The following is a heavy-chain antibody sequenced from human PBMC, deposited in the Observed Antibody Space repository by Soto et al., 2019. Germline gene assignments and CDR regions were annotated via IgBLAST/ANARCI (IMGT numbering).Heavy chain of an antibody. J-gene: IGHJ6*02. CDR3: ARAKNIGMDV. V-gene: IGHV6-1*01. CDR2: TYYRSKWYY. Sequence: SQTLSLTCVISGDSVSSDSAVWNWIRLSPSRGLEWLGRTYYRSKWYYDYATSLESRITVNPDTSINQFSLQLNAVTPDDTAVYYCARAKNIGMDVWGQGTTVTVSS. CDR1: GDSVSSDSAV.